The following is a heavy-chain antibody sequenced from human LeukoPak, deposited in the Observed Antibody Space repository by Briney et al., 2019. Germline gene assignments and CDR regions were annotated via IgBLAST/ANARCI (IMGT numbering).Heavy chain of an antibody. Sequence: ASVKVSCKASGGTFSSYATSWVRQAPGQGLEWMGGIIPIFGTANYAQKFQGRVTITADESTSTAYMELSSLRSEDTAVYYCARGLFYDILTGAYYYGMDVWGKGTTVTVSS. D-gene: IGHD3-9*01. CDR1: GGTFSSYA. CDR3: ARGLFYDILTGAYYYGMDV. J-gene: IGHJ6*04. CDR2: IIPIFGTA. V-gene: IGHV1-69*13.